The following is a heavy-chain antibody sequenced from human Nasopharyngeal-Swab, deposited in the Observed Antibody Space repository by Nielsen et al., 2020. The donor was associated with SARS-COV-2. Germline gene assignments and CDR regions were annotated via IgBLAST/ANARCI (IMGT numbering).Heavy chain of an antibody. CDR1: GFTFSSYS. D-gene: IGHD2-2*01. V-gene: IGHV3-23*01. Sequence: GGSLRLSCAASGFTFSSYSMNWVRQAPGKGLEWVSAISGSGGSTYYADSVKGRFTISRDNSKNTLYLQMNSLRAEDTAIYYCARRYCSSTSCLFDYWGQGTLVTVSS. CDR2: ISGSGGST. CDR3: ARRYCSSTSCLFDY. J-gene: IGHJ4*02.